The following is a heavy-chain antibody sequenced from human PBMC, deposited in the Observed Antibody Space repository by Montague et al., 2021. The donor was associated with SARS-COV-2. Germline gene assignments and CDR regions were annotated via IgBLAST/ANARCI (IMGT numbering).Heavy chain of an antibody. Sequence: SLRLSCAASGFTFSNFAMAWVRQAPGKGLEWASSIRARGDNTYYADSVMGRFTISRDSSKNTLYLQMNSLRGDDTATYYCARGQYLIDFWGQGSLVTVSS. D-gene: IGHD1-26*01. CDR2: IRARGDNT. J-gene: IGHJ4*02. V-gene: IGHV3-23*01. CDR3: ARGQYLIDF. CDR1: GFTFSNFA.